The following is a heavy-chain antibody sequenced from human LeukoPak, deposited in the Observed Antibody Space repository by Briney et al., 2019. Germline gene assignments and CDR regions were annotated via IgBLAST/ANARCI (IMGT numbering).Heavy chain of an antibody. CDR3: ARFHSGPSGWYVLWYFDL. Sequence: SQTLSLTCTVSGGSVSSYYWSWIRQPPGKGLECIGYIYNSQSTNSNSSLESRVTISVDPSKNQFFLKLSSVTAADTAVYYCARFHSGPSGWYVLWYFDLWGRGTLVTVSS. CDR2: IYNSQST. J-gene: IGHJ2*01. D-gene: IGHD6-19*01. V-gene: IGHV4-4*09. CDR1: GGSVSSYY.